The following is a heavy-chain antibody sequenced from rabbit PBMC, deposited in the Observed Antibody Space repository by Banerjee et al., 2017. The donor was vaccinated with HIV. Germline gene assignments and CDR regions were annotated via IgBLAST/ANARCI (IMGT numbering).Heavy chain of an antibody. CDR2: IYGGSSGDT. CDR3: ARDPLGGGGGYGDFNL. D-gene: IGHD2-1*01. CDR1: GFSFSSNYD. V-gene: IGHV1S45*01. Sequence: QEQLEESGGDLVKPEGSLTLTCTASGFSFSSNYDMCWVRQAPGKGLEWIACIYGGSSGDTYYASWAKGRFTISKTSSTTVTLQMTSLTAADTATYFCARDPLGGGGGYGDFNLWGPGTLVTVS. J-gene: IGHJ4*01.